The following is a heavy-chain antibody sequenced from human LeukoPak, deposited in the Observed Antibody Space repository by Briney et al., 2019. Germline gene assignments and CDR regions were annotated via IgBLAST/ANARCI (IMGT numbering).Heavy chain of an antibody. CDR1: GGSISSYY. CDR2: ISYSGTT. V-gene: IGHV4-59*01. J-gene: IGHJ5*02. Sequence: SETLSLTCIVAGGSISSYYWIWIRQPPGKGLEWIGHISYSGTTNYNPSLQSRVTISVDTSKKQFSLKLNSVTAADTAVYYCARGYDSGTYGWFDPWGQGTLVTVSS. D-gene: IGHD3-10*01. CDR3: ARGYDSGTYGWFDP.